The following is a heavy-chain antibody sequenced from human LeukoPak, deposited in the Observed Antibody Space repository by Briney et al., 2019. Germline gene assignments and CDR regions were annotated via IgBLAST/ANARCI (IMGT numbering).Heavy chain of an antibody. CDR3: ARGDTGLAFDI. Sequence: GGSLRLSCAASRFTFSSYEMNWVRQAPGKGLEWVSYISGSGIKHYADSVKGRFTISRDNAKNSVYLQLNSLRVEDTAVYYCARGDTGLAFDIWGQGATVTV. CDR1: RFTFSSYE. J-gene: IGHJ3*02. V-gene: IGHV3-48*03. CDR2: ISGSGIK.